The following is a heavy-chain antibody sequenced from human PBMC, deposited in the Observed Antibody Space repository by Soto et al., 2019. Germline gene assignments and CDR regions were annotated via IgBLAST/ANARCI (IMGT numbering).Heavy chain of an antibody. CDR2: IWYDGSNK. CDR1: GFTFSSYG. D-gene: IGHD3-22*01. Sequence: GGSLRLSCAASGFTFSSYGMHWVRQAPGKGLEWVAVIWYDGSNKYYAESVKGRFTISRDNSKNTLYLQMNSLRAEDTAVYYCARDDDYYDSSGYYPLFDYWGQGTLVTVSS. CDR3: ARDDDYYDSSGYYPLFDY. J-gene: IGHJ4*02. V-gene: IGHV3-33*01.